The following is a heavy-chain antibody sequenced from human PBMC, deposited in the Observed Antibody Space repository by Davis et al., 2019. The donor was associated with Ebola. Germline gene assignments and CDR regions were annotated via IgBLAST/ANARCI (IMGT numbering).Heavy chain of an antibody. J-gene: IGHJ6*02. D-gene: IGHD2-2*01. V-gene: IGHV3-7*01. CDR3: ARDNIVVVPAAMTYYYYGMDV. Sequence: GGSLRLSCAASGFTFSSYWMSWVRQAPGKGLEWVANIKQDGSEKYYVDSVKGRFTISRDNAKNSLYLQMNSLRAEDTAVYYCARDNIVVVPAAMTYYYYGMDVWGQGTTVTVSS. CDR2: IKQDGSEK. CDR1: GFTFSSYW.